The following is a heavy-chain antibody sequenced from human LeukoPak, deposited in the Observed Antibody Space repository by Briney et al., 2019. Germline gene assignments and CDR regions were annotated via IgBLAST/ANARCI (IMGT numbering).Heavy chain of an antibody. Sequence: SETLFLTCAVYGGSFSGYYWSWIRQPPGKGLEWIGEINHSGSTNYNPSLKSRVTISVDTSKNQFSLKLSSVTAADTAVYYCARGPKEGIAARDMSAYFDYWGQGTLVTVSS. V-gene: IGHV4-34*01. D-gene: IGHD6-6*01. CDR2: INHSGST. J-gene: IGHJ4*02. CDR1: GGSFSGYY. CDR3: ARGPKEGIAARDMSAYFDY.